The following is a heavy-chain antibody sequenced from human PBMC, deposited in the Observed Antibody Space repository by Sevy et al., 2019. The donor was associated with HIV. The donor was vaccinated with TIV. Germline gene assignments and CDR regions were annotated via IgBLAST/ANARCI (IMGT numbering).Heavy chain of an antibody. Sequence: GGSLRLSCAASGFSFNNFWMTWVRLAPEKGLEWVANLKQDGSQTYYVDSVKGRFTISRDNARNSLYLQMNSLRVEDTAVYYCATLRGPHAGSSRTYWYFDLWGRGTLVTVSS. J-gene: IGHJ2*01. D-gene: IGHD1-26*01. CDR1: GFSFNNFW. CDR2: LKQDGSQT. CDR3: ATLRGPHAGSSRTYWYFDL. V-gene: IGHV3-7*01.